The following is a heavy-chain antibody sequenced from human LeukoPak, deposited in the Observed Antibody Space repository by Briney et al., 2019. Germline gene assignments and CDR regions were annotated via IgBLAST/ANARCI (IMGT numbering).Heavy chain of an antibody. CDR3: ARDLSGATVTTGYYYYYGMDV. CDR1: VGSLSRYY. J-gene: IGHJ6*04. Sequence: SETLSLTCTVSVGSLSRYYWSSIRQPPGKGLEWIGYIYYSGSTHYNPSLKSRVTISVDTSKNQFSLKLSSVTAADTAVYYCARDLSGATVTTGYYYYYGMDVWGKGTTVTASS. D-gene: IGHD4-17*01. V-gene: IGHV4-59*01. CDR2: IYYSGST.